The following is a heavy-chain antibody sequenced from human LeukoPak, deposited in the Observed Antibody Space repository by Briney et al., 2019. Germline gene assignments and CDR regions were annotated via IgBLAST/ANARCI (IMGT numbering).Heavy chain of an antibody. J-gene: IGHJ4*02. CDR1: GGTFSSYA. Sequence: SVKVSCKASGGTFSSYAISWVRQAPGQGLEWMGRIIPILGIANYAQKFQGRVTITADKSTSTAYMELSSLRSDDTAVYYCARDISYCSSTSCYRAYWGQGTLVTVSS. V-gene: IGHV1-69*04. D-gene: IGHD2-2*01. CDR2: IIPILGIA. CDR3: ARDISYCSSTSCYRAY.